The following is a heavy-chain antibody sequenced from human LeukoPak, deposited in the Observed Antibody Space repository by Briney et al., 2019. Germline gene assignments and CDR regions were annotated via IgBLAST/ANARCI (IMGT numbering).Heavy chain of an antibody. CDR1: GFSFSSYA. CDR3: ATGGGSYAFDY. V-gene: IGHV3-23*01. J-gene: IGHJ4*02. D-gene: IGHD3-16*01. CDR2: ISVSGGST. Sequence: GGSLRLSCAASGFSFSSYAMSWVRQAPGKGLEWVSAISVSGGSTYYADSVKGRFTVSRDNSKNTLYLQMNSLRAEDTAVYYCATGGGSYAFDYWGQGTLATVSS.